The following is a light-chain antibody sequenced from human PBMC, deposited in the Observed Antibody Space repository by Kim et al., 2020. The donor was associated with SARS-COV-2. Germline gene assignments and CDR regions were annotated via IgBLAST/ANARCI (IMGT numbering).Light chain of an antibody. J-gene: IGKJ3*01. V-gene: IGKV1-8*01. CDR3: QQYYSYPPT. CDR2: AAS. CDR1: QGISSY. Sequence: AIRITQSPSSLSASTGDRVTITCRASQGISSYLAWYQQKPGKAPKLLIYAASTLQSGVPSRFSGSGSGTDFTLTISCLQSEGFATYYCQQYYSYPPTFGPGTKVDIK.